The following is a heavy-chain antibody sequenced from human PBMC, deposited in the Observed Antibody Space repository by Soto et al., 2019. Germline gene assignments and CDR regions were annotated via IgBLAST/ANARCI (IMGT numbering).Heavy chain of an antibody. D-gene: IGHD1-7*01. V-gene: IGHV4-4*02. CDR1: SGSISSSNW. Sequence: QVQLQESGPGLVKPSGTLSLTCAVSSGSISSSNWWSWVRQPPGKGLEWIGEIYHSGSTNYNPSLQSRSTLSRDKSKNQFSPKLSSVTAADTAVYYCAGRPGELSSKGGFGYWGQGTLVTVSS. J-gene: IGHJ4*02. CDR3: AGRPGELSSKGGFGY. CDR2: IYHSGST.